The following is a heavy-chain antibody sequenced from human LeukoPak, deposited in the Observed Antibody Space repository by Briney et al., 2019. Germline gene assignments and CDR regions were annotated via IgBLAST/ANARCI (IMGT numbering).Heavy chain of an antibody. CDR3: ARDGYCSSTSCYRTFDI. D-gene: IGHD2-2*02. Sequence: SETLSLTCTVSGGSISSYYWSWIRQPPGKGLEWIGYIYYSGSTNYNPSLKSRVTISVDTSKNQFSLKLSSVTAADTAVYYCARDGYCSSTSCYRTFDIWGQGTMVTVSS. CDR2: IYYSGST. V-gene: IGHV4-59*01. CDR1: GGSISSYY. J-gene: IGHJ3*02.